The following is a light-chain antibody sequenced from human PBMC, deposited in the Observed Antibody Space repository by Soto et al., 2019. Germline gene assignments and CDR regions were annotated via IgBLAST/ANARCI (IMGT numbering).Light chain of an antibody. CDR1: QSVGSNY. V-gene: IGKV3-20*01. Sequence: EIVLTQSPVTLSLSLGERATVSCRASQSVGSNYLAWYQRKPGQAPRLLIYGASSRAIGIPDRFSGSGSGTDFTLTISILESEDFSVYYCQQYATTPFTFGPGTKVDIK. CDR3: QQYATTPFT. CDR2: GAS. J-gene: IGKJ3*01.